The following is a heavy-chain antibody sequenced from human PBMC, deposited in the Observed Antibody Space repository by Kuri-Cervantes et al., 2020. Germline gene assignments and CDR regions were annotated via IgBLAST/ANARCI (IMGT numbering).Heavy chain of an antibody. J-gene: IGHJ6*02. V-gene: IGHV3-21*01. Sequence: GESLKISCAASGFTFSSYWMSWVRQAPGKGLEWVSSISSSSSYIYYADSVKGRFTISRDNAKNSLYLQMNSLRAEDTAVYYCARLQKTMVRGERGRSSVYYYYYGMDVWGQGTTVTVSS. CDR3: ARLQKTMVRGERGRSSVYYYYYGMDV. CDR2: ISSSSSYI. CDR1: GFTFSSYW. D-gene: IGHD3-10*01.